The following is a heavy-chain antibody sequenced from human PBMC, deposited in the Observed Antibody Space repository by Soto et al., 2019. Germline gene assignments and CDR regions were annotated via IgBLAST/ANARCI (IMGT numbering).Heavy chain of an antibody. CDR1: GYTFTGYY. CDR3: ARENRYCSGGSCYSSAFDI. Sequence: QVQLVQSGAEVKKPGASVKVSCKASGYTFTGYYMHWVRQAPGQGLEWMGWINPNSGGTNYAQKFQGWVTMTRDTSISTAYMELSRLRSDYTAVYYCARENRYCSGGSCYSSAFDIWGQGTMVTVSS. D-gene: IGHD2-15*01. CDR2: INPNSGGT. V-gene: IGHV1-2*04. J-gene: IGHJ3*02.